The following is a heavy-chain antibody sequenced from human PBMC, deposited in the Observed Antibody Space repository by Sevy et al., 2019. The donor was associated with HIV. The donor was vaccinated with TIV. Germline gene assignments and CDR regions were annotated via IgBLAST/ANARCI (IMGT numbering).Heavy chain of an antibody. J-gene: IGHJ5*02. CDR3: ARLGYCSGGSCYGTNWFDP. CDR2: IYYSGST. Sequence: SETLSLTCTVSGGSISSYYWSWIRQPPGKGLEWIGYIYYSGSTNYNPSLKSRVTISVDTSKNQFSLKLSSVAAADTAVYYCARLGYCSGGSCYGTNWFDPWGQGTLVTVSS. V-gene: IGHV4-59*01. CDR1: GGSISSYY. D-gene: IGHD2-15*01.